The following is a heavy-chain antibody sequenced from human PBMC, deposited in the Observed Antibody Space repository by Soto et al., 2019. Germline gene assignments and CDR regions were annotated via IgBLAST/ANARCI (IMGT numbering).Heavy chain of an antibody. CDR2: ISASNGNT. Sequence: QVQLVQSGAEVKKPGASVKVSCKASSYTFTSYTLSWVRQAPGQGLEWMGWISASNGNTVYAQKLRGRLTMTTDTFTSTAYMDVRGLRSDDTAVYYCARGGGRRTGPDYFDYWGQGTLVTLSS. CDR1: SYTFTSYT. J-gene: IGHJ4*02. V-gene: IGHV1-18*01. CDR3: ARGGGRRTGPDYFDY. D-gene: IGHD7-27*01.